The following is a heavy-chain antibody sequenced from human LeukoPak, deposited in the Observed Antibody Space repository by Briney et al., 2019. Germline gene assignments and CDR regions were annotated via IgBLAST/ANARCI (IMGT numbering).Heavy chain of an antibody. CDR3: ARDRGDYYDHYFDY. Sequence: SETLSLTCTVSGGSISSYYWSWIRQPAGKGLEWIGRIYTSGSTNYNPSLKSRVSMSVDTSKNQFSLKLSSVTAADTAVYYCARDRGDYYDHYFDYWGQGTLVTVSS. V-gene: IGHV4-4*07. J-gene: IGHJ4*02. CDR2: IYTSGST. CDR1: GGSISSYY. D-gene: IGHD3-22*01.